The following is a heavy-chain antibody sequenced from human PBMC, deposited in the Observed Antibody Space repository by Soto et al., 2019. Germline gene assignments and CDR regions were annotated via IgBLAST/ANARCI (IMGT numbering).Heavy chain of an antibody. Sequence: QVQLQESGPGLVKPSQTLSLTCTVSGGSISGDYYWSWIRQPPGKGLEWIGHIYYSGNTFYNPFLKSRLTMSVDTSKNQFSLKLTSVTAADTAVYYCARVGSGYDPFFDYWGQGTLVTVSS. CDR1: GGSISGDYY. D-gene: IGHD5-12*01. CDR2: IYYSGNT. V-gene: IGHV4-30-4*01. J-gene: IGHJ4*02. CDR3: ARVGSGYDPFFDY.